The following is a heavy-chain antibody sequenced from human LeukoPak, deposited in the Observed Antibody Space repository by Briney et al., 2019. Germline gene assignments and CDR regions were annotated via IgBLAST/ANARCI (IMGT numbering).Heavy chain of an antibody. D-gene: IGHD3-22*01. CDR1: GGSISSGNYY. CDR2: IFNSGST. Sequence: SETLSLTCTVSGGSISSGNYYWSWFRQHPAKGLEWIGYIFNSGSTYYNPSLKSRVSITEDTSKNQFSLNLTSVTAADTALYYCARNFYASSGYYLDDFYFDFWGQGTLVTVSS. V-gene: IGHV4-31*03. CDR3: ARNFYASSGYYLDDFYFDF. J-gene: IGHJ4*02.